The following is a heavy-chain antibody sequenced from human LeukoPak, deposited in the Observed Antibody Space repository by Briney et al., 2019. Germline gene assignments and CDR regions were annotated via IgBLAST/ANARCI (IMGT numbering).Heavy chain of an antibody. CDR3: ASRPFETTVVPWDFY. CDR2: IRPMNSDV. D-gene: IGHD4-23*01. J-gene: IGHJ4*02. Sequence: GESLKISCKGSGYSFTSYWVAWVRQLPGKGLEWMGIIRPMNSDVRYSPSFQGQVTISADRSINTAYLQWSSLTASDTAMYYCASRPFETTVVPWDFYWGQGTQVTVSS. V-gene: IGHV5-51*01. CDR1: GYSFTSYW.